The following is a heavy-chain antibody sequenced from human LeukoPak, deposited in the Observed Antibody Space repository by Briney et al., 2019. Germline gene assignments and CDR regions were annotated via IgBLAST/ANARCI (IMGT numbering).Heavy chain of an antibody. CDR2: INPNSGGT. D-gene: IGHD3-10*01. CDR3: ANRPNYYGSGSRDY. Sequence: ASVKVSCKASGYTFTGYYMHWVRQAPGQGLEWMGWINPNSGGTNYAQKFQGRVTLTRDTSISTAYMELSSLRSDDTAVYYCANRPNYYGSGSRDYWGQGTLATVSS. J-gene: IGHJ4*02. CDR1: GYTFTGYY. V-gene: IGHV1-2*02.